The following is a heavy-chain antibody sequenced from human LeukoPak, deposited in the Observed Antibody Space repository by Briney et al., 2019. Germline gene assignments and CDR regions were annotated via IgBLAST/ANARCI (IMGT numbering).Heavy chain of an antibody. CDR1: GYSFTNYW. D-gene: IGHD3-10*01. CDR2: IYPGDSDT. CDR3: ARQRFTMRAYAGNWFDP. J-gene: IGHJ5*02. V-gene: IGHV5-51*01. Sequence: GESLKISCKGSGYSFTNYWIGWVRQMPGKGLEWVGIIYPGDSDTRYSPSFQDQVTISADKSISTAYLQWSSLKASDTAMYYCARQRFTMRAYAGNWFDPWGQGTLVTVSS.